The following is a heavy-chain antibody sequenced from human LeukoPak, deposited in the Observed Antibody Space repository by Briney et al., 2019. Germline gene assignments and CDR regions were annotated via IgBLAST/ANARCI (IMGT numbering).Heavy chain of an antibody. CDR2: VNDRGTGT. CDR3: AREVSRAFRFDP. Sequence: GGSLRLSCAASGFTFSKYAMSWVRQAPGKGLEWVSTVNDRGTGTYYADSVKGRFTISRDNSKSTLSLQMNSLRAEDTAVYYCAREVSRAFRFDPWGQGTLVTVSS. V-gene: IGHV3-23*01. J-gene: IGHJ5*02. D-gene: IGHD1-26*01. CDR1: GFTFSKYA.